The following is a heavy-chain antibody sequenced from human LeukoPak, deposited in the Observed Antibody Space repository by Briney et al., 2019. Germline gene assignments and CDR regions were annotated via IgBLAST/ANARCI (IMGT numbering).Heavy chain of an antibody. V-gene: IGHV3-7*03. CDR3: ARQGGDWQQYYYYYYGMDV. J-gene: IGHJ6*02. CDR2: IKQDGIEK. CDR1: GFTFSSYW. Sequence: PGGSLRLSCAVSGFTFSSYWMSWVRQAPGKGLEWVANIKQDGIEKYYVDSVEGRFTISRDNAKNSLYLQMNSLRAEDTAVYYCARQGGDWQQYYYYYYGMDVWGQGTAVTVSS. D-gene: IGHD3/OR15-3a*01.